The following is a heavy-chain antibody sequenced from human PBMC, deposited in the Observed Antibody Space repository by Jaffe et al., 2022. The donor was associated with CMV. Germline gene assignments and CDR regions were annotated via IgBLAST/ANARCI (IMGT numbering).Heavy chain of an antibody. Sequence: QVQLQQWGAGLLKPSETLSLTCAVYGGSFSGYYWSWIRQPPGKGLEWIGEINHSGSTNYNPSLKSRVTISVDTSKNQFSLKLSSVTAADTAVYYCAIPTGGSEHPHYYMDVWGKGTTVTVSS. CDR1: GGSFSGYY. J-gene: IGHJ6*03. CDR3: AIPTGGSEHPHYYMDV. V-gene: IGHV4-34*01. CDR2: INHSGST. D-gene: IGHD2-15*01.